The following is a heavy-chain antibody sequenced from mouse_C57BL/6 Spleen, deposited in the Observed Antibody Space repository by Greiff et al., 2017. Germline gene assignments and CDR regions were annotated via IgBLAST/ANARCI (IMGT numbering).Heavy chain of an antibody. J-gene: IGHJ2*01. CDR3: ARSGNLYYFAY. D-gene: IGHD3-2*02. Sequence: QVQLKQSGAELVKPGASVKISCKASGYAFSSYWMNWVKQRPGQGLEWIGQIYPGAGATNYNGKFKGKATLTADKSSSTAYMQLISRTAEDAAVYFCARSGNLYYFAYWGQGTTLTVSS. CDR1: GYAFSSYW. CDR2: IYPGAGAT. V-gene: IGHV1-80*01.